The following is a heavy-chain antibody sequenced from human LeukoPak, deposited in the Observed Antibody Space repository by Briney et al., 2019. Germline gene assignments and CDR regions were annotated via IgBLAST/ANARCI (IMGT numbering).Heavy chain of an antibody. CDR1: GFIFDNHG. Sequence: GGSLRLSCAASGFIFDNHGMSWVRQAPGKGLEWVSGINWNGENTGYADSVKGRFTISRDNAKNSLYLQMNSLRVEDTALYHCTRPRAPYSTSWPLDYWGQGTLVTVSS. J-gene: IGHJ4*02. CDR2: INWNGENT. D-gene: IGHD2-2*01. CDR3: TRPRAPYSTSWPLDY. V-gene: IGHV3-20*01.